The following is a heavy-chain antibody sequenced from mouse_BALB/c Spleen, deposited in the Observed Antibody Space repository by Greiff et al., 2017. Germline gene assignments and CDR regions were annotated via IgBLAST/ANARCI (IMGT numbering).Heavy chain of an antibody. J-gene: IGHJ2*01. CDR3: ARAGGFDY. CDR1: GFTFSDYY. V-gene: IGHV5-4*02. Sequence: EVHLVESGGGLVKPGGSLKLSCAASGFTFSDYYMYWVRQTPEKRLEWVATISDGGSYTYYPDSVKGRFTISRDNAKNNLYLQMSSLKSEDTAMYYCARAGGFDYWGQGTTLTVSS. CDR2: ISDGGSYT.